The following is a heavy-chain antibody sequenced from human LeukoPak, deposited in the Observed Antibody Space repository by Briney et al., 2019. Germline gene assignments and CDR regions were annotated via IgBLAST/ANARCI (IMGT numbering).Heavy chain of an antibody. V-gene: IGHV4-39*01. J-gene: IGHJ4*02. Sequence: PSETLSLTCTVSGDSISSSNNYWAWVRQPPGKGLEWLGSIFYSGSTYYNPSLKSRVTISVDTSRNQFSLNLYSVTAADTATYYCARRGITYSSSFFAYWGQGTLVTVSS. CDR2: IFYSGST. CDR3: ARRGITYSSSFFAY. D-gene: IGHD6-13*01. CDR1: GDSISSSNNY.